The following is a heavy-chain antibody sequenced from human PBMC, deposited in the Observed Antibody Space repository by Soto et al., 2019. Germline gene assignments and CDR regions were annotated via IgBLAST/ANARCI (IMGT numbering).Heavy chain of an antibody. Sequence: GGSLRLSCAASGFTFSSYGMHWVRQAPGKGLEWVAVIWYDGSNKYYADSVKGRFTISRDNSKNTLYLQMNSLRAEDTAVYYCARDGDGYNLEYYYYYGMDVWGQGTTVTVSS. CDR3: ARDGDGYNLEYYYYYGMDV. CDR1: GFTFSSYG. CDR2: IWYDGSNK. D-gene: IGHD5-12*01. V-gene: IGHV3-33*01. J-gene: IGHJ6*02.